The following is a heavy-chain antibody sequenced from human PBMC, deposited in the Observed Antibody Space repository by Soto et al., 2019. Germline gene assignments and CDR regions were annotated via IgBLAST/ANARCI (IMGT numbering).Heavy chain of an antibody. CDR2: INHSGST. Sequence: GSLRLSCAASGFTFSSYSMNWVRQAPGKGLEWVGEINHSGSTYYNPSLKSRVTISVDTSNNQFSLKLSSVTAADTAVYYCARVLRDYPFYYYYMDVWGKGTTVTVSS. V-gene: IGHV4-34*01. J-gene: IGHJ6*03. D-gene: IGHD4-17*01. CDR1: GFTFSSYS. CDR3: ARVLRDYPFYYYYMDV.